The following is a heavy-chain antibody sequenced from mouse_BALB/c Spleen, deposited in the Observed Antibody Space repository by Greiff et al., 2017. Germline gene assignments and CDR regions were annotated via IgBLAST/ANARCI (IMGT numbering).Heavy chain of an antibody. V-gene: IGHV3-2*02. CDR2: ISYSGST. Sequence: EVKLEESGPGLVKPSQSLSLTCTVTGYSITSDYAWNWIRQFPGNKLEWMGYISYSGSTSYNPSLKSRISITRDTSKNQFFLQLNSVTTEDTATYYCARSKAALGRGGYFDYWGQGTTLTVSS. CDR1: GYSITSDYA. CDR3: ARSKAALGRGGYFDY. D-gene: IGHD4-1*01. J-gene: IGHJ2*01.